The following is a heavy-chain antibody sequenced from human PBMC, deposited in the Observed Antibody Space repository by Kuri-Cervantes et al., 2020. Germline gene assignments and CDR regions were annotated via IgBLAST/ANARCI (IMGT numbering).Heavy chain of an antibody. D-gene: IGHD5-12*01. CDR3: ARAPKSGRATSNPHFDY. CDR2: INGDGSTT. Sequence: GGSLRLSCAASGFTFSSYGMHWVRQAPGKGLVWVSRINGDGSTTNYADSVKGRFTISRDNSKNALYLQMNSLRAEDTAVYYCARAPKSGRATSNPHFDYWGQGTLVTVSS. V-gene: IGHV3-74*01. CDR1: GFTFSSYG. J-gene: IGHJ4*02.